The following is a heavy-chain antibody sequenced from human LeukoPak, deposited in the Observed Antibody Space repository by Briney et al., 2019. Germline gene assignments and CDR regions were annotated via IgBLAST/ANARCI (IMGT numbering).Heavy chain of an antibody. CDR3: ARASPSHGIDDY. CDR1: GGSITTTNW. V-gene: IGHV4-4*02. CDR2: IHLNGRT. Sequence: SETLSLTCGVSGGSITTTNWWSWVRQPPGQGLEWIGEIHLNGRTNYNPSLNSRVTLALDTSKNQISLSLTSVTAADTAVYYCARASPSHGIDDYWGQGTLVTVSS. J-gene: IGHJ4*02.